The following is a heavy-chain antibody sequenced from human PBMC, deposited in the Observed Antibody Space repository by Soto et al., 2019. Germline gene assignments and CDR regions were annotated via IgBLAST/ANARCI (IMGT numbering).Heavy chain of an antibody. CDR1: GDSISSSY. CDR3: ARHKGYRTGWYYFDY. V-gene: IGHV4-59*08. Sequence: PSETLSLTCTVSGDSISSSYWSWIRQPPGKGLEWIAYIYYSGTTNYNPSLKSRVSISIDTSKNQFSLKLSSVTAADTAVYYCARHKGYRTGWYYFDYWGQGTLVTVSS. CDR2: IYYSGTT. J-gene: IGHJ4*02. D-gene: IGHD6-19*01.